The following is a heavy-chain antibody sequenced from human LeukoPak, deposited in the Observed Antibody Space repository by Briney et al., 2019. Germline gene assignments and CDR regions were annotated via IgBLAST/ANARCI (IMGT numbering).Heavy chain of an antibody. J-gene: IGHJ4*02. D-gene: IGHD3-3*01. V-gene: IGHV4-39*01. CDR3: ARSSSYYDFWSGYYGDYCDY. CDR2: IYYSGST. Sequence: SETLSLTCTVSGGSISSSSYYWGWIRQPPGKGLEWIGSIYYSGSTYYNPSLKSRVTISVDTSKNQFSLKLSSVTAADTAVYYCARSSSYYDFWSGYYGDYCDYWGGGTLDTVSS. CDR1: GGSISSSSYY.